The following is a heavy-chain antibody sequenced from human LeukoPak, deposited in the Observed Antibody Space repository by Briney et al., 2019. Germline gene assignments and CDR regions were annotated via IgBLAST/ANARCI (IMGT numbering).Heavy chain of an antibody. J-gene: IGHJ4*02. CDR1: GGSISSSSYY. CDR2: IYYSGST. CDR3: ARAGSYGEIDY. Sequence: SETLSLTCTVSGGSISSSSYYWGWIRQPPGKGLEWIGSIYYSGSTYHNPSLKSRVTISVDTSKNQFSLKLSSVTAADTAVYYCARAGSYGEIDYWGQGTLVTVSS. D-gene: IGHD5-18*01. V-gene: IGHV4-39*07.